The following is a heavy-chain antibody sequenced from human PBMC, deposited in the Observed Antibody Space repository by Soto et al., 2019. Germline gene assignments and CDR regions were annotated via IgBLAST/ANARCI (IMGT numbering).Heavy chain of an antibody. CDR3: ARDRLRYSSSWYVSRGTYYFDY. V-gene: IGHV1-69*13. J-gene: IGHJ4*02. CDR1: GGTFSSYA. Sequence: AVKVSCKASGGTFSSYAISWVRQAPGQGLEWMGGIIPIFGTANYAQKFQGRVTITADESTSTAYMELSSLRSEDTAVYYCARDRLRYSSSWYVSRGTYYFDYWGQGTLVTVSS. D-gene: IGHD6-13*01. CDR2: IIPIFGTA.